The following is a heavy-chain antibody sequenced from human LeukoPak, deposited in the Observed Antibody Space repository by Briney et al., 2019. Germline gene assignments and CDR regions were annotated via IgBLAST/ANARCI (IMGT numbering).Heavy chain of an antibody. D-gene: IGHD3-10*02. Sequence: GGSLRLSCAASGFTFSSYWMSWVRQAPGKGLEWVANIKQDGSEKYYVDSVKGRFTISRDNAKNSLYLQMNSLRAEDTAVYYCARDYPGDSMLWEDYFDYWGQGTLVTVSS. CDR1: GFTFSSYW. CDR2: IKQDGSEK. CDR3: ARDYPGDSMLWEDYFDY. V-gene: IGHV3-7*03. J-gene: IGHJ4*02.